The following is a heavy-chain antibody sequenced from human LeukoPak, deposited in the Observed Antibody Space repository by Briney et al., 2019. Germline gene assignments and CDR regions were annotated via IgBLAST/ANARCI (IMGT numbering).Heavy chain of an antibody. CDR2: INSDGSTT. CDR3: ARGYVGYRVDY. J-gene: IGHJ4*02. V-gene: IGHV3-74*01. Sequence: PGGSLRLSCAASGFTFSNYWMHWVRQAPGKGLVWVSRINSDGSTTTYADSVKGRFTISRDNAKNRLYLQMNSLRAEDTAVYYCARGYVGYRVDYWGQGTLVTVSS. D-gene: IGHD1-1*01. CDR1: GFTFSNYW.